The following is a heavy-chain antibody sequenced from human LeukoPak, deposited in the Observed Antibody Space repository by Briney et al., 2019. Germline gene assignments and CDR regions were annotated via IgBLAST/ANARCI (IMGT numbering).Heavy chain of an antibody. CDR3: ASDSGYDYGAFDI. J-gene: IGHJ3*02. D-gene: IGHD5-12*01. Sequence: SETLSLTCTVSGGSISSYYWSWIRQPPGKGLEWIGYIYYSGSTYYNPSLKSRVTISVDTSKNQFSLKLSSVTAVDTAVYYCASDSGYDYGAFDIWGQGTMVTVSS. V-gene: IGHV4-59*12. CDR2: IYYSGST. CDR1: GGSISSYY.